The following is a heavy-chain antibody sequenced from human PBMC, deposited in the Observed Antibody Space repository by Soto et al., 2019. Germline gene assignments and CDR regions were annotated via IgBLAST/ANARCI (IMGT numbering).Heavy chain of an antibody. J-gene: IGHJ5*02. V-gene: IGHV4-34*01. CDR2: INHSGST. Sequence: LALTCAVYGGSFSGYYWGWIRQPPGKGLEWIXEINHSGSTNYNPSLKSRVTISVDTSKNQFSLKLSSVTAADTAVYYCARGLPRLVSCSGSYYKGDNRFDPWGQGTLVTVSS. CDR3: ARGLPRLVSCSGSYYKGDNRFDP. D-gene: IGHD3-10*02. CDR1: GGSFSGYY.